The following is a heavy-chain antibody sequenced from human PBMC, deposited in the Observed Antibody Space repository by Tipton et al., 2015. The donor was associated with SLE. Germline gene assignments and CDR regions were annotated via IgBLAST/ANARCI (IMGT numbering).Heavy chain of an antibody. CDR3: ARLVTSFGVLN. CDR1: GDSISSSGYY. CDR2: IYSSGTT. D-gene: IGHD3-3*01. V-gene: IGHV4-39*07. Sequence: LRLSCNVSGDSISSSGYYRGWIRQPPGKGLEFIGSIYSSGTTYYNPSPKSRITISGDMSKNQFSLKVSSVTAADTAVYYCARLVTSFGVLNWGLGTLVTVSS. J-gene: IGHJ4*02.